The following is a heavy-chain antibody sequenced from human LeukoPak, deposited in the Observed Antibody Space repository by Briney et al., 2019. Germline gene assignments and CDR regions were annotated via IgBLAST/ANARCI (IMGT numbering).Heavy chain of an antibody. Sequence: GGSLRLSCAASGFTFSSYSMNWVRQAPGKGLEWVSSVSSSSYIYYADSVKGRFTISRDNAKNSLYLQMNSLRAEDTAVYYCARSTGYCSGGSCWNFDYWGQGTLVTVSS. CDR1: GFTFSSYS. CDR2: VSSSSYI. CDR3: ARSTGYCSGGSCWNFDY. J-gene: IGHJ4*02. V-gene: IGHV3-21*01. D-gene: IGHD2-15*01.